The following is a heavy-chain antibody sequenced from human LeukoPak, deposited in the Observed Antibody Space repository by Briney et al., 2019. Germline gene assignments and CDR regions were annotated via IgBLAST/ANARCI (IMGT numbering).Heavy chain of an antibody. J-gene: IGHJ4*02. D-gene: IGHD4-17*01. CDR3: ARRVNYGDYFDY. CDR1: GASISNYY. Sequence: SETLSLTCTVSGASISNYYWSWIRQPAGKGLEWIGRIYPSGSTNYNPSLKSRGTISVDTSKNQFSLKLRSLTAADTAVYYCARRVNYGDYFDYWGQGTLVTVSS. CDR2: IYPSGST. V-gene: IGHV4-4*07.